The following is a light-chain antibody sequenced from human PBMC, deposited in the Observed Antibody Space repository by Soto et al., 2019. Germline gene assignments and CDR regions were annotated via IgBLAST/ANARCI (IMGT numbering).Light chain of an antibody. Sequence: EIVMTQSPATLSVSPGERATLSCRASQSVSTNLAWYQQKPGQAPRLLIYGASTRATGIPARFSGSGSGTEFTHTISSLQSEEFAIYYRQQYNNWPPLTFGGGTKVEIK. J-gene: IGKJ4*01. V-gene: IGKV3-15*01. CDR1: QSVSTN. CDR2: GAS. CDR3: QQYNNWPPLT.